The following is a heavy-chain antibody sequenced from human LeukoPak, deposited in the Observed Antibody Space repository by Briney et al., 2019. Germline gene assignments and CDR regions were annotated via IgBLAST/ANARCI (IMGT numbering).Heavy chain of an antibody. Sequence: GRSLRLSCAASGFTFSSYAMHWVRQAPGKGLEWVAVISYDGSNKYYADSVKGRFTISRDNSKNTLYLQMNSLRAEDTAVYYCARDGRRTYYYYYGMDVWGKGTTVTVSS. D-gene: IGHD2-15*01. J-gene: IGHJ6*04. CDR2: ISYDGSNK. V-gene: IGHV3-30*04. CDR1: GFTFSSYA. CDR3: ARDGRRTYYYYYGMDV.